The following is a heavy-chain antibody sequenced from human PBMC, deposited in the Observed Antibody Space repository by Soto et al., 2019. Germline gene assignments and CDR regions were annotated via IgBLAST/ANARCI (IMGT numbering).Heavy chain of an antibody. CDR2: IKSKTDGGTT. Sequence: EVQLVESGGGLVKPGGSLRLSCAASGFTFSNAWMNWVRQAPGKGLEWVGRIKSKTDGGTTDYAAPVKGRFTILRDDSKNTLYLQMNSLKTEDTAVYYCTTESMYYYDSSGYYYSDYWGQGTLVTVSS. CDR3: TTESMYYYDSSGYYYSDY. V-gene: IGHV3-15*07. CDR1: GFTFSNAW. J-gene: IGHJ4*02. D-gene: IGHD3-22*01.